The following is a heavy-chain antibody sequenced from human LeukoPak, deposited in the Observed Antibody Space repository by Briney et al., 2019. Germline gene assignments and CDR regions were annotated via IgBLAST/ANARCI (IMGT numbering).Heavy chain of an antibody. CDR2: ISPDGNSE. CDR3: AKVNNYDDY. CDR1: GFTFSTFG. V-gene: IGHV3-30*18. D-gene: IGHD1/OR15-1a*01. Sequence: SGGSLRLSCAASGFTFSTFGIHWVRQAPGKGLEWVAAISPDGNSEYYADSVKGRFTISRDNSKNMIYLQMNSLRGEDSAVYYCAKVNNYDDYWGQGTLVTVSS. J-gene: IGHJ4*02.